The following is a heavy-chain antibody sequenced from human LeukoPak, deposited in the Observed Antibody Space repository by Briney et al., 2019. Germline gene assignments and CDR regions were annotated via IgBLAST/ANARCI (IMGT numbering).Heavy chain of an antibody. V-gene: IGHV3-7*01. CDR3: ARDRWELLSNSYHYCGLDV. D-gene: IGHD2-15*01. Sequence: GGSLRLSCAASGFTFSNYWMSWVRQAPGKGLEWVANIKQDGSEKCYVDSVKGRFTISRDNAKNSLYLQMNSLRAEDTAVYYCARDRWELLSNSYHYCGLDVWGQGTAVTVSS. J-gene: IGHJ6*02. CDR1: GFTFSNYW. CDR2: IKQDGSEK.